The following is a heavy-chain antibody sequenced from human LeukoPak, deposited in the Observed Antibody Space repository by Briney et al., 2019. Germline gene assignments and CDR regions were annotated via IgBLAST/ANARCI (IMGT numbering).Heavy chain of an antibody. D-gene: IGHD2-2*01. J-gene: IGHJ4*02. CDR1: GFTFSSYS. CDR2: ITASGTAM. V-gene: IGHV3-48*02. CDR3: ARGVVPGIIHWSLDY. Sequence: AGGSLRLSCAASGFTFSSYSMNWVRQAPGKGLEWVSHITASGTAMFYADSVKGRFTISRDNAKNSLYLQMNSLRDEDTAVYYCARGVVPGIIHWSLDYWGQGALSPSP.